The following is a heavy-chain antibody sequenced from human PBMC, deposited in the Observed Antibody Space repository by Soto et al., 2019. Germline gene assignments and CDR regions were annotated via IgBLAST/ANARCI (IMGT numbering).Heavy chain of an antibody. V-gene: IGHV4-59*08. CDR2: IYYSGST. D-gene: IGHD3-9*01. CDR1: GGSISSYY. CDR3: ARSELNYDILTGYYGYYYYGMDV. J-gene: IGHJ6*02. Sequence: PSETLSLTSTVSGGSISSYYWSWIRQPPGKGLEWIGYIYYSGSTNYNPSLKSRVTISVDTSKNQFSLKLSSVTAADTAVYYCARSELNYDILTGYYGYYYYGMDVWGQGTTVTVS.